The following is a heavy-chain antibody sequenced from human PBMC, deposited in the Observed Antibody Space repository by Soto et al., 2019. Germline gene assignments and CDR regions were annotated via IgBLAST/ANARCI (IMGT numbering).Heavy chain of an antibody. V-gene: IGHV2-5*02. CDR3: AYSRSNSWLGDY. D-gene: IGHD6-13*01. J-gene: IGHJ4*02. CDR2: IYWDDDK. Sequence: QITLKESGPTVVKPTQTLTLTCTFSGFSLSTTGVGVGWIRQPPGKALEWLALIYWDDDKRYSPSLKSRLTITKDTSKNQVVLTMTNMDPVDTATYFCAYSRSNSWLGDYWGQGTLVTVSS. CDR1: GFSLSTTGVG.